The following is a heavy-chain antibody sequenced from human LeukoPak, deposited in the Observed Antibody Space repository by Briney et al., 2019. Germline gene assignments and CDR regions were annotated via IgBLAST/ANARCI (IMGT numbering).Heavy chain of an antibody. CDR3: AAQGIGTTFDMDV. Sequence: ASVKVSCKASGYTFTSYYMHWVRQAPGQGLEWMGIINPSGGSTSYAQKFQGRVTMTRDTSTSTVYMELSSPRSEDTAVYYCAAQGIGTTFDMDVWGQGTTVTVSS. J-gene: IGHJ6*02. D-gene: IGHD1-7*01. CDR2: INPSGGST. CDR1: GYTFTSYY. V-gene: IGHV1-46*01.